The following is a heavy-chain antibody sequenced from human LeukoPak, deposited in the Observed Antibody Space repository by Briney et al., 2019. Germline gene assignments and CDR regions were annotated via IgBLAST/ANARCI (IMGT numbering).Heavy chain of an antibody. Sequence: AASLKVSCKASGYTFPGYYMHWVRQAPGQGLEWMGWINPNSGGTNYAQKFQGRVTMTRDTSISTAYMELSRLRSDDTAVYYCAREHSSSSGKVFDYWGKGTLVTVSS. D-gene: IGHD6-6*01. CDR1: GYTFPGYY. CDR3: AREHSSSSGKVFDY. CDR2: INPNSGGT. J-gene: IGHJ4*02. V-gene: IGHV1-2*02.